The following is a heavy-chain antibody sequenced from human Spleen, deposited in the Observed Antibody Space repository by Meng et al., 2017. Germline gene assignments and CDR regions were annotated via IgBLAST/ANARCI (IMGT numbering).Heavy chain of an antibody. D-gene: IGHD5-24*01. CDR1: GFKFDDYA. Sequence: GESLKISCAASGFKFDDYAMDWVRQAPGKGLEWVSGINWNGVSTDYADSVKGRFTISRDNAKNSLYLQMNSLRAEDTALYYCARRRDGYNGYFDYWGQGTLVTVSS. J-gene: IGHJ4*02. CDR3: ARRRDGYNGYFDY. V-gene: IGHV3-20*04. CDR2: INWNGVST.